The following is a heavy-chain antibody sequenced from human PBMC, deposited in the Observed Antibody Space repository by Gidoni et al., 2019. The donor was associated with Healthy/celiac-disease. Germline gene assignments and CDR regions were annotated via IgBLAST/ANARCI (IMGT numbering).Heavy chain of an antibody. CDR1: GGSISSSSYY. V-gene: IGHV4-39*01. CDR2: IYYSGST. J-gene: IGHJ4*02. D-gene: IGHD3-10*01. Sequence: QLQLQESGPGLVKPSETLSLTCTVSGGSISSSSYYWGLIRQPPGKGLEWIGSIYYSGSTYYNPSLKSRVTISVDTSKNQFSLKLSSVTAADTAVYYCARLPMVRGVIISLFDYWGQGTLVTVSS. CDR3: ARLPMVRGVIISLFDY.